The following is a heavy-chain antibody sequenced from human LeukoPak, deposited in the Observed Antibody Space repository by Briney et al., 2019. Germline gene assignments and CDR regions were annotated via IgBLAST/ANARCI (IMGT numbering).Heavy chain of an antibody. CDR1: GFTFDDYA. V-gene: IGHV3-20*04. CDR3: ARDGLRRPPTPYCGGDCPLDY. J-gene: IGHJ4*02. D-gene: IGHD2-21*02. Sequence: LPGGSLRLSCAASGFTFDDYAMSWVRQTPGKGLEWVSGTNWDGGRTGYADSVKGRFTISRDNAKNSLYLQMNSLRVEDTAMYYCARDGLRRPPTPYCGGDCPLDYWGQGTLVSVSS. CDR2: TNWDGGRT.